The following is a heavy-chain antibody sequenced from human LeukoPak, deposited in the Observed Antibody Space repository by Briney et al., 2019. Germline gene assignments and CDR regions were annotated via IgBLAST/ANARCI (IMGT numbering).Heavy chain of an antibody. D-gene: IGHD3-3*01. CDR1: GGTFSSYA. CDR2: IIPIFGTA. CDR3: ARVKEGSITIFGVVTNPNWFDP. Sequence: GASVKVSCKASGGTFSSYAISWVRQAPGLGLEWMGGIIPIFGTANYAQKFQGRVTITADESTSTAYMELSSLRSEDTAVYYCARVKEGSITIFGVVTNPNWFDPWGQGTLVTVSS. J-gene: IGHJ5*02. V-gene: IGHV1-69*13.